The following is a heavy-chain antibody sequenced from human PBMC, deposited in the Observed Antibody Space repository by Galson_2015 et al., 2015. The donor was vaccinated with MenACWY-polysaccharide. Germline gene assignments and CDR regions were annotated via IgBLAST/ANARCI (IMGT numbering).Heavy chain of an antibody. Sequence: QSGASVKKPGESLKISCKGSGYSFIPVWIGWGRQMPGKVLEWMAIISPGGSDTRYSPSFQGQVIISADKSTNTAYLQWSSLKASDTAMYYCTRHRAADGTIDAFEIWGQGTMVTVSS. V-gene: IGHV5-51*01. D-gene: IGHD1-1*01. CDR2: ISPGGSDT. CDR3: TRHRAADGTIDAFEI. J-gene: IGHJ3*02. CDR1: GYSFIPVW.